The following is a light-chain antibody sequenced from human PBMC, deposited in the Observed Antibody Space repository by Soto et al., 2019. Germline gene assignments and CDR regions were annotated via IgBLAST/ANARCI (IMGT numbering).Light chain of an antibody. CDR2: GAS. CDR3: QQYYDWPPVT. J-gene: IGKJ4*01. Sequence: EIVMTQSPATLSVSPGERATLSCRASQSVSSDLAWYQHKPGQAPRLLIYGASTRATGIPARFSGRGSGTEFTLTISSLEPEDFAVYYCQQYYDWPPVTFGGGTKVDIK. V-gene: IGKV3-15*01. CDR1: QSVSSD.